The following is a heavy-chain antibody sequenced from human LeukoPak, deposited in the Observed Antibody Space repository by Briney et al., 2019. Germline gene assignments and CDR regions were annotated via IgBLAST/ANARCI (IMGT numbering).Heavy chain of an antibody. D-gene: IGHD2-21*01. CDR3: AREAVVIAPNAFDI. CDR2: ISYDGSNK. J-gene: IGHJ4*02. V-gene: IGHV3-30-3*01. Sequence: GGSLRLSCAASGFTFSSYAMHWVRQAPGKGLEWVAVISYDGSNKYYADSVKGRFTISRDNAKNSLYLQMNSLRAEDTAVYYCAREAVVIAPNAFDIWGQGTLVTVSS. CDR1: GFTFSSYA.